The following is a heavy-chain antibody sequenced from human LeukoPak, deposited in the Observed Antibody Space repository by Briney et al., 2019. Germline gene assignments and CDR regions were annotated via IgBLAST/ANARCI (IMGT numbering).Heavy chain of an antibody. V-gene: IGHV3-23*01. CDR3: AKLTSGWFEDF. D-gene: IGHD6-19*01. Sequence: GGSLRLSCAASGFTFSSYAMTWVRQAPGKGLEWVSAISASDGSTYYVDSVKGRFTISRDFSKNTPYLQMNSLRAEDTAVYYCAKLTSGWFEDFWGQGTLVTVSS. CDR1: GFTFSSYA. CDR2: ISASDGST. J-gene: IGHJ4*02.